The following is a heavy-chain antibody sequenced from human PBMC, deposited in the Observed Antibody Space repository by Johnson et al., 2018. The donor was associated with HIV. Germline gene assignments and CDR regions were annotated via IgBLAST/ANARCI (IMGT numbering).Heavy chain of an antibody. D-gene: IGHD1-26*01. V-gene: IGHV3-66*03. Sequence: VQLVESGGGLFQPGGSLRLSCAASGFTVSSNYMSWVRQAPGKGLEWVSVIYSGGSTYYADSVKGRFTISRDNSKNTLYLQMNSLRAEDTAVYYCARDRGWELLLGAFDIWGQGTMVTVSS. CDR2: IYSGGST. J-gene: IGHJ3*02. CDR1: GFTVSSNY. CDR3: ARDRGWELLLGAFDI.